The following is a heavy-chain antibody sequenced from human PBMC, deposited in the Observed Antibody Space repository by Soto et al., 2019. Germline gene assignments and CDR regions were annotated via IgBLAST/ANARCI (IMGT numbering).Heavy chain of an antibody. Sequence: SETLSLTCAVYGGSFSGYYWSWIRQPPGKGLEWIGEINHSGSTNYNPPLKSRVTISLDTSKNQFSLKLSSVTAADTAVYYCTRGGASGSYFLRKAFDIWGQGTMVTVSS. J-gene: IGHJ3*02. CDR3: TRGGASGSYFLRKAFDI. CDR2: INHSGST. V-gene: IGHV4-34*01. D-gene: IGHD1-26*01. CDR1: GGSFSGYY.